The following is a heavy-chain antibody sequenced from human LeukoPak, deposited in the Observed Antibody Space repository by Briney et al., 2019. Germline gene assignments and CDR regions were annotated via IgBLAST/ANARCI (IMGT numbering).Heavy chain of an antibody. D-gene: IGHD2-2*01. Sequence: AAVKVSCKGSGYAFTSYARNWVGQAPGQGLEGMGWMNTNTGNPTYAQGFTGRFVFSLHTSVRTAYLQISSLQAEDTAVYYCARGPTYCSSTSCYPLWVDYWGQGTLVTVSS. V-gene: IGHV7-4-1*02. J-gene: IGHJ4*02. CDR1: GYAFTSYA. CDR3: ARGPTYCSSTSCYPLWVDY. CDR2: MNTNTGNP.